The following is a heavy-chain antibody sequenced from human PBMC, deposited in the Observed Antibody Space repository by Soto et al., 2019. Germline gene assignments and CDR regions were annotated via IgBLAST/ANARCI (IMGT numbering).Heavy chain of an antibody. CDR1: GFSLTSTAVG. Sequence: QITLKESGPTLVKPTQTLTLTCSFSGFSLTSTAVGVNWIRQPPGKALEWLALIYWDDDKHFSPSLKSSLSVTKDTSKNQVVLTMTNMDPVDTATYYCAHGSGWLSDYWGQGILVTVSS. CDR2: IYWDDDK. V-gene: IGHV2-5*02. D-gene: IGHD6-19*01. CDR3: AHGSGWLSDY. J-gene: IGHJ4*02.